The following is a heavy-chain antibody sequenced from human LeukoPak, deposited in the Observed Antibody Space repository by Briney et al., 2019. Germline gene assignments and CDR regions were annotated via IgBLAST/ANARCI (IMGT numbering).Heavy chain of an antibody. CDR2: IYSGGSS. CDR1: GFIVSSNY. D-gene: IGHD5-12*01. J-gene: IGHJ4*02. Sequence: PGGSLRLSCAASGFIVSSNYMSWVRQAPGKGLEWVSTIYSGGSSYYADSVKGRFTISRDNSKNTLYLQMNSQRVEDTAVYYCARSHPYSATYFFDCWGQGTLVTVSS. CDR3: ARSHPYSATYFFDC. V-gene: IGHV3-53*01.